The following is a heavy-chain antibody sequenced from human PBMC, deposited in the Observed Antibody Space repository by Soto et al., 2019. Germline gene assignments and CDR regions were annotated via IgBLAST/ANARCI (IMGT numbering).Heavy chain of an antibody. V-gene: IGHV4-59*01. CDR2: IYYSGSN. D-gene: IGHD5-12*01. Sequence: QVQLQESGPGLVKPSEPLSLTCTVSGGSISSYYCSWIRPPLWKGLEWIGYIYYSGSNNYNPSLKRRVTIAVDTSKNQFSLNLSSVTAADTAVYYCVRRYGGNFDYCAQGTLVNVAS. CDR1: GGSISSYY. J-gene: IGHJ4*02. CDR3: VRRYGGNFDY.